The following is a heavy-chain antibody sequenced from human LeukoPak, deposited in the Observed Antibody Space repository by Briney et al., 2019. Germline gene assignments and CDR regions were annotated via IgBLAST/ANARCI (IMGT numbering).Heavy chain of an antibody. CDR2: ISAYNGNT. V-gene: IGHV1-18*04. Sequence: ASVKVSRKASGYTFTSYGISWVRQAPGQGLEWMGWISAYNGNTNYAQKLQGRVTMITDTSTSTAYMELRSLRSDDTAVYYCARDRGYGSGSYPPLNWFDPWGQGTLVTVSS. J-gene: IGHJ5*02. CDR1: GYTFTSYG. CDR3: ARDRGYGSGSYPPLNWFDP. D-gene: IGHD3-10*01.